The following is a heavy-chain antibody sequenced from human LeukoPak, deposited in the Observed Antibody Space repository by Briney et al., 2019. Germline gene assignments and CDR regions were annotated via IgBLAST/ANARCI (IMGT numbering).Heavy chain of an antibody. D-gene: IGHD5-24*01. V-gene: IGHV4-39*01. CDR1: GGSISSISYY. Sequence: SETLSLTCTVSGGSISSISYYWGWIRQPPGKGLEWIGSMYHNGSTYYNPSLKSRVTISVDTSKYQFSLKLSSVTAADTAVYYCARHPSGRMWLQQGGWFDPWGQGTLVTVSS. CDR2: MYHNGST. CDR3: ARHPSGRMWLQQGGWFDP. J-gene: IGHJ5*02.